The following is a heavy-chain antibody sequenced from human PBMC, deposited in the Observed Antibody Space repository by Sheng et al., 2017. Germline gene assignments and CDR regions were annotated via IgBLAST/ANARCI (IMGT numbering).Heavy chain of an antibody. CDR3: AGTPSIQLWLGPDY. D-gene: IGHD5-18*01. V-gene: IGHV3-48*03. J-gene: IGHJ4*02. Sequence: EVQLVESGGGLVQPGGSLRLSCAASGFTFSSYEMNWVRQAPGKGLEWVSYISSSGSTIYYADSVKGRFTISRDNAKNSLYLQMNSLRAEDTAVYYCAGTPSIQLWLGPDYWGQGTLVTVSS. CDR1: GFTFSSYE. CDR2: ISSSGSTI.